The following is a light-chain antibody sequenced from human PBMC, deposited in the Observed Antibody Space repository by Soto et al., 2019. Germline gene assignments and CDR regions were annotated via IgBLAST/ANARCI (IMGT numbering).Light chain of an antibody. V-gene: IGLV2-11*01. CDR3: CSYAGSDTGV. CDR1: SSDGGGYNY. CDR2: DVS. J-gene: IGLJ2*01. Sequence: QSALTQPRSVSGFPGQSVTISCTGTSSDGGGYNYVSWYQQHPGKAPKLMIYDVSKRPSGVPDRFSGSKSGNTASLTISGLQAEDEADYYCCSYAGSDTGVFGGGTTLTVL.